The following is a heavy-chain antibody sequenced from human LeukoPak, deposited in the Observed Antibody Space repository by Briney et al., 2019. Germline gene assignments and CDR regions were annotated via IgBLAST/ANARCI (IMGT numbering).Heavy chain of an antibody. Sequence: SSETLSLTCTVSGGSISSSSYYWGWIRQPPGKGLEWIGSIYYSGSTYYNPSLKSRVTISVDTSKNQFSLKLSSVTAADTAVYYCARQYSSSWFDYWGQGTLVAVSS. V-gene: IGHV4-39*01. CDR2: IYYSGST. CDR3: ARQYSSSWFDY. D-gene: IGHD6-13*01. J-gene: IGHJ4*02. CDR1: GGSISSSSYY.